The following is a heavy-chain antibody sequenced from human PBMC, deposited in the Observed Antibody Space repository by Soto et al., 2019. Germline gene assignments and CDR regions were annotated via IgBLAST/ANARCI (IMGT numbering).Heavy chain of an antibody. CDR2: ISSSSSYT. V-gene: IGHV3-11*06. Sequence: GGSLRFSCAASGFTFSDYYMSWIRQAPGKGLEWVSYISSSSSYTNYADSVKGRFTISRDNAKNSLYLQMNSLRAEDTAVYYCARDLVVAASTSYYYGMDVWGQGTTVTVSS. CDR1: GFTFSDYY. CDR3: ARDLVVAASTSYYYGMDV. J-gene: IGHJ6*02. D-gene: IGHD2-15*01.